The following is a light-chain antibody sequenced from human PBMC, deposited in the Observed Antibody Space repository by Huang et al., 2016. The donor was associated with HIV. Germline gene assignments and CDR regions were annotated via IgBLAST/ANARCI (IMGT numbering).Light chain of an antibody. V-gene: IGKV1-39*01. CDR2: ATS. CDR3: QQSYTTPPT. CDR1: QNINIF. J-gene: IGKJ5*01. Sequence: DIQMTQSPSSLSASVGDSVTVTCRANQNINIFLNWYQQKPGKAPKLLVYATSTLHGGVPSRCTGSGSGTDFTLTINSLQLEDFATYYCQQSYTTPPTFGQGTRLEIK.